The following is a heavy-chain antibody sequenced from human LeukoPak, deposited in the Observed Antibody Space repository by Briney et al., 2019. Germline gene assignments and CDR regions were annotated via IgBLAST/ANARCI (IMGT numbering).Heavy chain of an antibody. CDR2: ISAYNGNT. Sequence: ASVKVSCRASGYTFTSYGISWVRQAPGQGLEWMAWISAYNGNTNYAQKLQRRVTMTTDTSTSTAYMELRSLRSDDTAVYYCARRGMARDFDYWGQGTLVTVSS. J-gene: IGHJ4*02. V-gene: IGHV1-18*01. CDR3: ARRGMARDFDY. CDR1: GYTFTSYG. D-gene: IGHD6-13*01.